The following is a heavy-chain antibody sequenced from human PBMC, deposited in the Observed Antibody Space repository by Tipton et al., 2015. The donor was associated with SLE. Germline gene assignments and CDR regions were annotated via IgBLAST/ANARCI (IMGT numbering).Heavy chain of an antibody. J-gene: IGHJ3*02. Sequence: SLRLSCAASGFIFSSYAMSWVRQAPGKGLEWVSALSGGGGGTYYADSVKGRFTISRDNAKNSLYLQMNSLRAEDTAVYYCARDSNWGPFDAFDIWGQGTMVTVSS. V-gene: IGHV3-23*01. D-gene: IGHD7-27*01. CDR2: LSGGGGGT. CDR1: GFIFSSYA. CDR3: ARDSNWGPFDAFDI.